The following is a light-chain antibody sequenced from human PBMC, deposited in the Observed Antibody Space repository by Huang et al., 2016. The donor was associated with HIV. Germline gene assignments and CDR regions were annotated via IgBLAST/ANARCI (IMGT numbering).Light chain of an antibody. CDR1: HSVSSN. J-gene: IGKJ5*01. CDR2: GAS. V-gene: IGKV3-15*01. Sequence: ERVMTQSPATLSVAPGERVTLSCRASHSVSSNLAWYPQKPGQAPRHLIHGASTRATGIPARFSCSGSGTEFTLAISSLQSEDSGVYFFQQYDNWPLTFGQGTRLEIK. CDR3: QQYDNWPLT.